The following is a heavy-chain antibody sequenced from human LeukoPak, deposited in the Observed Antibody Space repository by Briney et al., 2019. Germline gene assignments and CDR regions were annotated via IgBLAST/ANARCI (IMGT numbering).Heavy chain of an antibody. CDR2: FDPEDGET. V-gene: IGHV1-24*01. CDR1: GYTLTELS. CDR3: ATGGGRYFDWLGDY. J-gene: IGHJ4*02. Sequence: ASVTVSCKVSGYTLTELSMHWARQAPGKGLEWMGGFDPEDGETIYAQKFQGRVTMTEDTSTDTAYMELSSLRSEDTAVYYCATGGGRYFDWLGDYWGQGTLVTVSS. D-gene: IGHD3-9*01.